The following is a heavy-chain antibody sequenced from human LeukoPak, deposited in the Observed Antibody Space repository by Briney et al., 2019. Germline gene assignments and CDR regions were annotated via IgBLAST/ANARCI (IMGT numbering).Heavy chain of an antibody. CDR2: IYTSGST. CDR1: GGSISSGSYY. Sequence: PSQTLSLTCTVSGGSISSGSYYWSWIRQPAGKGLEWIGRIYTSGSTNYNPSLKSRVTISVDTSKNQFSLKLSSVTAADTAVYYCARGRYLYSSSLARRNDYWGQGTLVTVSS. D-gene: IGHD6-19*01. CDR3: ARGRYLYSSSLARRNDY. J-gene: IGHJ4*02. V-gene: IGHV4-61*02.